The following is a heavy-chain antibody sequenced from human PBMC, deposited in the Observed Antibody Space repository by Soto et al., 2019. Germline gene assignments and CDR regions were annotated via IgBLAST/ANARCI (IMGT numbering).Heavy chain of an antibody. Sequence: GGSLRLSCAASGFTFSSYGMHWVRQAPGKGLEWVAVISYDGSNKYYADSVKGRFIISRDNSKNTLYLQMNSLRAEDTAVYYCAKGLLWAIDGMDVWGQGTTVTVSS. CDR2: ISYDGSNK. CDR3: AKGLLWAIDGMDV. D-gene: IGHD3-10*01. J-gene: IGHJ6*02. CDR1: GFTFSSYG. V-gene: IGHV3-30*18.